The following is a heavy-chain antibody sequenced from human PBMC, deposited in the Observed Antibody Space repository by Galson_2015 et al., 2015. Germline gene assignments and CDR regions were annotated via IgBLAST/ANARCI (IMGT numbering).Heavy chain of an antibody. J-gene: IGHJ4*02. Sequence: SLRLSCAASGFTFSSYAMSWVRQAPGKGLEWVSSIRGSGDNTYYADSVKGRFTISRYNSKNTLYLQMNSLRADDTAVYYCPKELRSGWRSLWKDYGDFWNYFDHWGQGTLVTVSS. CDR3: PKELRSGWRSLWKDYGDFWNYFDH. D-gene: IGHD2-21*02. CDR2: IRGSGDNT. CDR1: GFTFSSYA. V-gene: IGHV3-23*01.